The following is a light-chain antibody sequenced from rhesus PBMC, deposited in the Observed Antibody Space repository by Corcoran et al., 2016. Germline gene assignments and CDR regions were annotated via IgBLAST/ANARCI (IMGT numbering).Light chain of an antibody. CDR3: QHYSSRPPT. CDR1: QGISRW. Sequence: DIQMTQSPSSLSAIVGDTVTISCRASQGISRWLAWYQQKPGKAPKLLINKASSPQSGVPSRFSGSGSETDFTLTISSLQSEDFATYYCQHYSSRPPTFGPGTKLDIK. CDR2: KAS. V-gene: IGKV1-22*01. J-gene: IGKJ3*01.